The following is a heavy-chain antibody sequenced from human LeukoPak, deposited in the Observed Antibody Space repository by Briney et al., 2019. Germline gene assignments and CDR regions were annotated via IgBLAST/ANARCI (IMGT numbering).Heavy chain of an antibody. D-gene: IGHD3-10*01. CDR1: GLTFSNAW. V-gene: IGHV3-15*01. CDR2: IKRKSDGGTT. CDR3: AKDHYYGSGSSDY. Sequence: GGSLRLSCAASGLTFSNAWMSWVRQAPGKGLEWDGRIKRKSDGGTTDYAAPVKGRFTISRDDSKNTLYLQMYSLRAEDTAVYYCAKDHYYGSGSSDYWGQGALVTVSS. J-gene: IGHJ4*02.